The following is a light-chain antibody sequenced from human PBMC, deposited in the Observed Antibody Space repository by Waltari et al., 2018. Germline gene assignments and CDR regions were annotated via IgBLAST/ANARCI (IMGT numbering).Light chain of an antibody. J-gene: IGKJ5*01. Sequence: DIVMTQSPLSLPVTPGEPASISCRSSQSLLHSNGYNYLDWYLQKPGQSPQILIYSGSNRASGVPDRFSGSGSGTDFTLKISRVEAEDAGVYYCMEALQSVTFGQGTRLEIK. V-gene: IGKV2-28*01. CDR1: QSLLHSNGYNY. CDR3: MEALQSVT. CDR2: SGS.